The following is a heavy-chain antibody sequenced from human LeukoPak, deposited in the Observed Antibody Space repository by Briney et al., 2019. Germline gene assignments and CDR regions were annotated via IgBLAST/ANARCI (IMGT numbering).Heavy chain of an antibody. CDR1: GGTFSSYA. Sequence: GASVKVSCKASGGTFSSYAISWVRQAPGQGLEWMGGIIPIFGTANYAQKFQGRVTITADESTSTAYMELSSLRSEDTAVYYCATSLVSSYYYYYGMDVWGQGTTVTVSS. CDR2: IIPIFGTA. CDR3: ATSLVSSYYYYYGMDV. J-gene: IGHJ6*02. D-gene: IGHD6-6*01. V-gene: IGHV1-69*13.